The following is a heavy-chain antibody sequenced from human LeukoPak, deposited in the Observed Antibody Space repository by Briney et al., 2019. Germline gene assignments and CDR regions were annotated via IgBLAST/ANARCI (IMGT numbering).Heavy chain of an antibody. V-gene: IGHV6-1*01. CDR1: GDSVSSNSAA. CDR2: TYYRSKWYN. Sequence: SQTLSLTCAISGDSVSSNSAAWNWIRQSPSRGLEWLGRTYYRSKWYNDYAVSVKSRITINPDTSKNQFSLQLNSVTSEDTAVYYCAKGTHKGDYYYYGMDVWGQGTTVTVSS. J-gene: IGHJ6*02. CDR3: AKGTHKGDYYYYGMDV.